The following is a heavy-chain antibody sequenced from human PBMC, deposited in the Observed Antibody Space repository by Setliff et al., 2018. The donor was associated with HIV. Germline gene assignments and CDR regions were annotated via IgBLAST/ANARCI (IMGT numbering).Heavy chain of an antibody. D-gene: IGHD6-13*01. Sequence: GASVKVSCKASGYTFSAYNMHWVRQAPGQGLEWMGWINPNSGDTNYAQKFQGRVTLTRDTSITTAYMELRRLTSDDTAVYYCARADSSNWYHVDYWGQGTLVTVSS. V-gene: IGHV1-2*02. CDR3: ARADSSNWYHVDY. CDR2: INPNSGDT. CDR1: GYTFSAYN. J-gene: IGHJ4*02.